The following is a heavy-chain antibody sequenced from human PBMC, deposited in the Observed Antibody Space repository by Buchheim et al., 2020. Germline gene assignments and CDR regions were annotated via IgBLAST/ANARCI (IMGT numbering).Heavy chain of an antibody. CDR1: GGSFSGYY. D-gene: IGHD6-13*01. CDR2: INHSGST. Sequence: QVQLQQWGAGLLKPSETLSLTCAVYGGSFSGYYWSWIRQPPGKGLEWIGVINHSGSTNYNPSLKSRVTISVDTSKNQFSLKLSSVTAADTAVYYCARGIAAAGTFTWFDPWGQGTL. J-gene: IGHJ5*02. CDR3: ARGIAAAGTFTWFDP. V-gene: IGHV4-34*01.